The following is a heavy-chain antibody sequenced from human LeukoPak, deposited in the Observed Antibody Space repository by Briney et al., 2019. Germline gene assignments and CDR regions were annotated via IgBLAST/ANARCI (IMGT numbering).Heavy chain of an antibody. J-gene: IGHJ5*02. CDR1: GYSISSGYY. D-gene: IGHD5-18*01. Sequence: PSETLSLTCAVSGYSISSGYYWGWIRQPPGKGLEWIGSIYHSGSTYYNPSLKSRVTISVDTSKNQFSLKLSSVTAADTAVYYCASQLGTAMVPNKNWFDPWGQGTLVTVSS. CDR2: IYHSGST. V-gene: IGHV4-38-2*01. CDR3: ASQLGTAMVPNKNWFDP.